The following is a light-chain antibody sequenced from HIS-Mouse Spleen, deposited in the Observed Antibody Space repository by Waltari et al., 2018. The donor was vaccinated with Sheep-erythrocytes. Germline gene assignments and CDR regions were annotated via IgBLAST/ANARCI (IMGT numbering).Light chain of an antibody. CDR2: EGS. J-gene: IGLJ3*02. Sequence: QSALTQPASVSGSPGQSITISCTGTSSDVGSYNLVSWYQQHPGKAPKLMIYEGSKRPSGVSNRVPGSKSGNPASLTISGLQAEDEADYYCCSYAGSSTPWVFGGGTKLTVL. CDR3: CSYAGSSTPWV. CDR1: SSDVGSYNL. V-gene: IGLV2-23*01.